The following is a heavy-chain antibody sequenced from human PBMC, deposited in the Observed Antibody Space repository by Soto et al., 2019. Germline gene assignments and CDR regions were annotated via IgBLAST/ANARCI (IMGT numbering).Heavy chain of an antibody. CDR2: IYHSGST. CDR1: GGSISSSNW. CDR3: ARWAGNRGDSSSWYVGDNWFDP. D-gene: IGHD6-13*01. J-gene: IGHJ5*02. V-gene: IGHV4-4*02. Sequence: PSETLSLTCAVSGGSISSSNWWSWVRQPPGKGLEWIGEIYHSGSTNYNPSLKSRVTISVDKSKNQFSLKLSSVTAADTAVYYCARWAGNRGDSSSWYVGDNWFDPWGQRTPVTVSS.